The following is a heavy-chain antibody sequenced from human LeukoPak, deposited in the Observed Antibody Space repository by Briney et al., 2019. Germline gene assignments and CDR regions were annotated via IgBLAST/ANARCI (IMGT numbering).Heavy chain of an antibody. Sequence: GGSLRLSCSASGFTFSSYTMNWVRQAPGKGLEWISSIRSSSSTIYYADSVKGRFTISRDNAENSLHLQIHSLRAEDTAMYYCARTSSGWWAPFDYWGQGTLVTVSS. CDR3: ARTSSGWWAPFDY. CDR1: GFTFSSYT. J-gene: IGHJ4*02. D-gene: IGHD6-19*01. CDR2: IRSSSSTI. V-gene: IGHV3-48*01.